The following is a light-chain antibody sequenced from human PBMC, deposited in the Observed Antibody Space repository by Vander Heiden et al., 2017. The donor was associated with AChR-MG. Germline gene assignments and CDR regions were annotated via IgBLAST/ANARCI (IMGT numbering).Light chain of an antibody. CDR3: AAWDDSLNGWV. Sequence: QSVLTQPPSASGAPGLRVTISCSVSSSNIGSNTVNWYQQRPGTAPKRLIYSNNRRPSGVPDRFSGSKSGTSASLAISGLQSEDEADYYCAAWDDSLNGWVFGGGTKLTVL. CDR1: SSNIGSNT. CDR2: SNN. V-gene: IGLV1-44*01. J-gene: IGLJ3*02.